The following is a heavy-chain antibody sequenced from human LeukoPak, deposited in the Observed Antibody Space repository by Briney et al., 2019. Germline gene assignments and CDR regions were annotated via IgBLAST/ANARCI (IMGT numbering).Heavy chain of an antibody. CDR3: ARATGSPTHWFDP. J-gene: IGHJ5*02. D-gene: IGHD1-14*01. CDR2: INTSGNT. Sequence: SETLSLICTVSGGSVSSYYWSWMRQPAGKGLEWLGRINTSGNTKYNPSLKSRVTMSLDMSKNQVSLRLSSVTAADTAVYYCARATGSPTHWFDPWGQGTLVTVSS. CDR1: GGSVSSYY. V-gene: IGHV4-4*07.